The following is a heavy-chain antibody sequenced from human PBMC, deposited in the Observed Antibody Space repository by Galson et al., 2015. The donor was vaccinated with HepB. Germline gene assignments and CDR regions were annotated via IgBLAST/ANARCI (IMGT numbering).Heavy chain of an antibody. J-gene: IGHJ4*02. CDR2: ISYDGSNK. CDR1: GFTFSSYA. D-gene: IGHD5-12*01. Sequence: SLRLSCAASGFTFSSYAMHWVRQAPGKGLEWVAGISYDGSNKYYAASVKGRFTISRDNSKNTLYLQMNSLRAEDTAVYYCARGSRATIGFWRLDYWGQGTLVTVSS. CDR3: ARGSRATIGFWRLDY. V-gene: IGHV3-30*04.